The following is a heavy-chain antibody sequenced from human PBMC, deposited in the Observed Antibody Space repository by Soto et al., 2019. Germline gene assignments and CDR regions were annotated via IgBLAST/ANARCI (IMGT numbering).Heavy chain of an antibody. CDR1: GFTFSSYA. V-gene: IGHV3-30-3*01. CDR3: ARVLRYFDWLLLKYGMDV. CDR2: ISYDGSNK. J-gene: IGHJ6*02. D-gene: IGHD3-9*01. Sequence: PGGSLRLSCAASGFTFSSYAMHWVRQAPGKGLEWVAVISYDGSNKYYADSVKGRFTISRDNSKNTLYLQMNSLRAEDTAVYYCARVLRYFDWLLLKYGMDVWGQGTTVTVSS.